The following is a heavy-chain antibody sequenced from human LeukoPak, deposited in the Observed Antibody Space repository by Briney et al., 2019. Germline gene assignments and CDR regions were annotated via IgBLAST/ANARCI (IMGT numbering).Heavy chain of an antibody. V-gene: IGHV4-4*07. J-gene: IGHJ5*02. D-gene: IGHD3-10*01. Sequence: PSETLSLTYTVSGVSISSYYWSWIRQPAGKGLEWIGRIYTSGSTNYNPSLKSRVTMSVDTSKNQFSLKLSSVTAADTAVYYCARGDWFGELFSWFDPWGQGTLVTVSS. CDR1: GVSISSYY. CDR2: IYTSGST. CDR3: ARGDWFGELFSWFDP.